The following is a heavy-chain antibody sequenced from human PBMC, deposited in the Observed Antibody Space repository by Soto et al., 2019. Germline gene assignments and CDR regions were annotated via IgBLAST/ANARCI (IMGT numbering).Heavy chain of an antibody. CDR2: ISSSSSYI. Sequence: PGGSLRLSCAASGFTFSSYSMNWVRQAPGKGLEWVSSISSSSSYIYYADSVKGRFTISRDNAKNSLYLQMNSLRAEGTAVYYCARGGYCSGGSCYYFDYWGQGTLVTVSS. J-gene: IGHJ4*02. D-gene: IGHD2-15*01. V-gene: IGHV3-21*01. CDR1: GFTFSSYS. CDR3: ARGGYCSGGSCYYFDY.